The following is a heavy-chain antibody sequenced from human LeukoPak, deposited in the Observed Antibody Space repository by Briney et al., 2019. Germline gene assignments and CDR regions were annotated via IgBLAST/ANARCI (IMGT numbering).Heavy chain of an antibody. Sequence: GGSLRLSCVASGFPFSSYWMTWVRQAPGKGLEWVANIKQDGSKKSYVYSVKGRFTISRDNAKNSLYLQMNSLRAEDTAIYYCTRVGYIDEGIDYWGQGTLVTVSS. D-gene: IGHD5-24*01. V-gene: IGHV3-7*04. J-gene: IGHJ4*02. CDR3: TRVGYIDEGIDY. CDR2: IKQDGSKK. CDR1: GFPFSSYW.